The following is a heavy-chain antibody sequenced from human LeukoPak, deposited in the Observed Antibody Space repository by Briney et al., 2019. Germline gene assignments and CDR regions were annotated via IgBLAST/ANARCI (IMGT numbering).Heavy chain of an antibody. D-gene: IGHD1-26*01. CDR2: ISAYNGNT. V-gene: IGHV1-18*04. Sequence: ASVKVSCKASGYTFTGYYMHWVRQAPGQGLEWMGWISAYNGNTNYAQKLQGRVTMTTDTSTSTAYMELRSLRSDDTAVYYCARSAHRGLLIYYYYMDVWGKGTTVTVSS. J-gene: IGHJ6*03. CDR3: ARSAHRGLLIYYYYMDV. CDR1: GYTFTGYY.